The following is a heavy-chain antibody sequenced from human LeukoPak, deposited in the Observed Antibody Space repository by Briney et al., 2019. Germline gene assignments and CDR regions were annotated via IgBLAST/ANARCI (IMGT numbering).Heavy chain of an antibody. D-gene: IGHD5/OR15-5a*01. J-gene: IGHJ6*02. Sequence: ASVKASCKASGYTFTSYYMHWVRQAPGQGLEWMGIINPSGGSTNYAQKFQGRVTITADESTSTAYMELSSLRSEDTAVYYCARDLRRNGMDVWGQGTTVTVSS. V-gene: IGHV1-46*01. CDR3: ARDLRRNGMDV. CDR2: INPSGGST. CDR1: GYTFTSYY.